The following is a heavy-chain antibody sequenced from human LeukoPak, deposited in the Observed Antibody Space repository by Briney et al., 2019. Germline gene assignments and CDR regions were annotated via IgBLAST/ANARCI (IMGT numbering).Heavy chain of an antibody. CDR3: ARGPPYIVVVTAIGFFDS. Sequence: SETLSLTCAVYSGSFSGYYWSWIRQLPRKGLGWIGESHHSGRPNYNPSFKSRVTLSVDTSKNHFSLKLRSVTAADTAVYFCARGPPYIVVVTAIGFFDSWGQGTLVTVSS. CDR1: SGSFSGYY. CDR2: SHHSGRP. J-gene: IGHJ4*02. V-gene: IGHV4-34*01. D-gene: IGHD2-21*02.